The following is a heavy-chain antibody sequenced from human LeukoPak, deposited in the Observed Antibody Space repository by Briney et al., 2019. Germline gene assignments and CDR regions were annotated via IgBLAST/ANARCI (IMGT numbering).Heavy chain of an antibody. Sequence: SETLSLTCTVSGGSISSSSYYWGWIRQPPGKGLEWIGSIYYSGSTYYNPSLKSRVTISVDTSKNQFSLKLSSVTAADTAVYYCARGRVVGATYNRFDPWGQGTLVTVSS. V-gene: IGHV4-39*01. CDR3: ARGRVVGATYNRFDP. CDR2: IYYSGST. D-gene: IGHD1-26*01. J-gene: IGHJ5*02. CDR1: GGSISSSSYY.